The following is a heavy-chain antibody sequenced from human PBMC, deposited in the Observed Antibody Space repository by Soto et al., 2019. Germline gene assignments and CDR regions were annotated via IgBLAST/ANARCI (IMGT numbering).Heavy chain of an antibody. J-gene: IGHJ3*02. CDR1: GFTFSAYA. CDR3: AIENVGATSIHVFDI. D-gene: IGHD1-26*01. CDR2: ISGSGDAT. V-gene: IGHV3-23*01. Sequence: PGGSLRLSCAASGFTFSAYAMTWVRQTPGQGLEWVSVISGSGDATYYADSVKGRFTISRDNAKNSLYLQMNSLRAEDTAVYYCAIENVGATSIHVFDIWDQGTMVTVSS.